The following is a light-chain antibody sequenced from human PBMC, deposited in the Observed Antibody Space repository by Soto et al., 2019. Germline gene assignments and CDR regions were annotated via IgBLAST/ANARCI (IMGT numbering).Light chain of an antibody. CDR3: AAWDDSLRGYV. CDR2: NDY. J-gene: IGLJ1*01. Sequence: QSVLAQPPSASGTPGQRVTISCSGSTSNVGSNLASWYQQLPGSAPKLLIYNDYERPSGVPDRFSGSKSGTSASLGISGLRSEDEADYYCAAWDDSLRGYVFGTGTKLTVL. V-gene: IGLV1-47*02. CDR1: TSNVGSNL.